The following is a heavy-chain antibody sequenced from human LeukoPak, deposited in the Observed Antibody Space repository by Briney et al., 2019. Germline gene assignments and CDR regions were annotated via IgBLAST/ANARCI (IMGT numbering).Heavy chain of an antibody. Sequence: PSETLSLTCAVSGYSISSGYYWGWIRQPPGTGLEWIRSIYHSGSTYYNPSLKSRVTISVDTSKNQFSLKLSSVTAADTAVYYCARQYYDFWSGYLHYFDYWGQGTLVTVSS. V-gene: IGHV4-38-2*01. D-gene: IGHD3-3*01. CDR2: IYHSGST. CDR3: ARQYYDFWSGYLHYFDY. CDR1: GYSISSGYY. J-gene: IGHJ4*02.